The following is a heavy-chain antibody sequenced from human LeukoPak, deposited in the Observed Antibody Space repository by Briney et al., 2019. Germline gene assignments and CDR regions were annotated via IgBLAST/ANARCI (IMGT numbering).Heavy chain of an antibody. CDR3: ARGGGLDV. V-gene: IGHV3-7*03. Sequence: GGSLRLSCAASGFTFSSYWMNWARQAPGKGLEWVASINHNGNVNYYVDSVKGRSTISRDNAKNSLYLQMSNLRAEDTAVYFCARGGGLDVWGQGATVTVSS. CDR1: GFTFSSYW. J-gene: IGHJ6*02. CDR2: INHNGNVN. D-gene: IGHD3-16*01.